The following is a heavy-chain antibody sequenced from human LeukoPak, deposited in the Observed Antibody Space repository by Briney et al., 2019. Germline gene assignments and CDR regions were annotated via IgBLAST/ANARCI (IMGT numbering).Heavy chain of an antibody. J-gene: IGHJ5*02. Sequence: PSETLSLTCAVYGGSFSAYYWTWISQPPGKGLEWIGEINHSGSTNYNPSLKSRVTISLDTSKNQFSLKLSSVTAADTAVYYCARESECYYGSGSYECRWFDPWGLGTLVTVSS. V-gene: IGHV4-34*01. CDR3: ARESECYYGSGSYECRWFDP. D-gene: IGHD3-10*01. CDR2: INHSGST. CDR1: GGSFSAYY.